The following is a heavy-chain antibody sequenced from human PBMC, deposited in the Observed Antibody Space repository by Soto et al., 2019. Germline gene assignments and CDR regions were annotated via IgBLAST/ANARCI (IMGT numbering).Heavy chain of an antibody. V-gene: IGHV3-30*18. CDR2: VSHDGSNK. CDR1: GFTFSSYG. CDR3: AKDTYYYDRIGYSVFDY. Sequence: QVQLVESGGGVVQPGMSLRLSCAASGFTFSSYGMHWVRQAPGRGLEWVAVVSHDGSNKHYEDSVEGRCTISRDNPTNTVYLQMNSLSAEDTAVYYCAKDTYYYDRIGYSVFDYWGQGTLVTVSS. D-gene: IGHD3-22*01. J-gene: IGHJ4*02.